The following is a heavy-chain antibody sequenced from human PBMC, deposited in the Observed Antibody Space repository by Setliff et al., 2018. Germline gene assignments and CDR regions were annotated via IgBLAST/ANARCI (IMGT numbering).Heavy chain of an antibody. CDR1: GFTFDDFG. V-gene: IGHV3-20*04. CDR2: INWNGGRI. Sequence: PGGSLRLSCAASGFTFDDFGMSWVRQAPGKGLEWVSGINWNGGRIGYADSVKGRFTISRDNAKNSLYLQMNSPRAEDTALYYCAREGDSGWYGGGIDYWGQGILVTVSS. CDR3: AREGDSGWYGGGIDY. D-gene: IGHD6-19*01. J-gene: IGHJ4*02.